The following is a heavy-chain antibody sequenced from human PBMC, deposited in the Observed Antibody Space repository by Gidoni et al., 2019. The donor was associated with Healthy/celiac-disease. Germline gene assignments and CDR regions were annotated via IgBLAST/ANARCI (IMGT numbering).Heavy chain of an antibody. CDR3: AKDSDSSGWYYFDY. CDR1: GFTFSNYA. J-gene: IGHJ4*02. Sequence: EVQLLESGGGLVQPGGSLRLSCAASGFTFSNYAMSWVRQAPGKGLEWVSPISGSGGSTYYADSVKGRFTISRDNSKNTLYLQMNSLRAEDTAVYYCAKDSDSSGWYYFDYWGQGTLVTVSS. CDR2: ISGSGGST. D-gene: IGHD6-19*01. V-gene: IGHV3-23*01.